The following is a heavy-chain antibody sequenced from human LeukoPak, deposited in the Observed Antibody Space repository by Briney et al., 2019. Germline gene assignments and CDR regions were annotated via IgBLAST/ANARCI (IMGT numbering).Heavy chain of an antibody. CDR2: IYYSGST. CDR3: ARLLLMVYATIDY. Sequence: PSETLSLTCTVSGGSISSSSYYWGWIRQPPGKGLEWIGSIYYSGSTYYNPSLKSRVTISVDTSKNQFSLKLSSVTAADTAVYYCARLLLMVYATIDYWGQGPLVTVSS. CDR1: GGSISSSSYY. D-gene: IGHD2-8*01. V-gene: IGHV4-39*01. J-gene: IGHJ4*02.